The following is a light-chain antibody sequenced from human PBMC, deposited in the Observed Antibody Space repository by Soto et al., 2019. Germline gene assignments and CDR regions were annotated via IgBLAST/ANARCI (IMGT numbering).Light chain of an antibody. CDR1: QGITNH. Sequence: DIQMTPYQSGMSASVVERVTITCRDSQGITNHLPCFQQKPGKVPKRLIYAASSLLSALPSRFSGSGSETEFTLTISSLHPEDFATYYCLQHNSYPLTFCGGTKVDI. V-gene: IGKV1-17*03. CDR2: AAS. CDR3: LQHNSYPLT. J-gene: IGKJ4*01.